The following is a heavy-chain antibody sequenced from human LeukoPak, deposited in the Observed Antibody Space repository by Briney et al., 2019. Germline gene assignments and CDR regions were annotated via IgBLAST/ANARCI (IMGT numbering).Heavy chain of an antibody. CDR2: ISGDGVSA. CDR3: ARESGKFDY. V-gene: IGHV3-43*02. J-gene: IGHJ4*02. CDR1: GLPIADFA. Sequence: GGSLRLSCVASGLPIADFAMHWVRQAPGKGLEWVSLISGDGVSAIYADSVKGRFSISRDNSKNSLSLEMNSLRTEDTAMYYCARESGKFDYWGQGTLVAVSS.